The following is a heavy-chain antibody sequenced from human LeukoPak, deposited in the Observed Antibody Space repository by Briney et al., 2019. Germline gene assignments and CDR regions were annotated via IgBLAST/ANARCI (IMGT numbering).Heavy chain of an antibody. Sequence: PGGSLRLSCAASGFTLSAYGMHSVRQAPGTGLEWVAFIRYDGSNKYYADSVKGRFTISRDNSKNTLYLQMNSLRAEDTAVYYCAKDLSDYYYYMDVWGKGTTVTVSS. J-gene: IGHJ6*03. CDR3: AKDLSDYYYYMDV. V-gene: IGHV3-30*02. CDR1: GFTLSAYG. CDR2: IRYDGSNK. D-gene: IGHD5/OR15-5a*01.